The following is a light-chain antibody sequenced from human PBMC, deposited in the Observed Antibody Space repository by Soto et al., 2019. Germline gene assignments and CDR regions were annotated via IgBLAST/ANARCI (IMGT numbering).Light chain of an antibody. CDR3: CSYTSSSTLV. V-gene: IGLV2-14*01. J-gene: IGLJ2*01. CDR2: EVS. CDR1: SSDIGAYKY. Sequence: QSVLTQPASVSGSPGQSVTISCTGTSSDIGAYKYVSWYQHHPGKSPRLLIYEVSNRPSGVSNRFSASKSGNTASLTISGLQAEDEADYYCCSYTSSSTLVFGGGTKVTVL.